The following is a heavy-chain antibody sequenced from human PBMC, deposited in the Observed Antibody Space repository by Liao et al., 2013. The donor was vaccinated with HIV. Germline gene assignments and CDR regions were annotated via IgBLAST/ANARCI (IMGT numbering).Heavy chain of an antibody. CDR2: IYSSGTT. J-gene: IGHJ4*02. CDR1: GGSISSSSYY. Sequence: QLQLQESGPGLVKPSETLSLTCTVAGGSISSSSYYWGWIRQSPGKGLEWIGRIYSSGTTNYNPSLKSRVTMSVDTSKNQFSLKLSSMTAADTAVYYCARVGYDTGVFDYWGQGTLVTVSS. V-gene: IGHV4-61*05. CDR3: ARVGYDTGVFDY. D-gene: IGHD3-22*01.